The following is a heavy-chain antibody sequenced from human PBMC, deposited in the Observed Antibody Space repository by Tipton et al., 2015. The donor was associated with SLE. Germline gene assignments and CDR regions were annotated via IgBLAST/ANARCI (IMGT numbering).Heavy chain of an antibody. V-gene: IGHV3-48*03. CDR1: GFTFSSYE. D-gene: IGHD3-10*01. Sequence: GSLRLSCAASGFTFSSYEMNWVRQAPGTGLEWVSYISSSGSTIYYADSVKGRFTISRDNAKNSLYLQMNSLRAEDTAVYYCAREGRLGVDAFDIWGQGTMVTVSS. CDR3: AREGRLGVDAFDI. CDR2: ISSSGSTI. J-gene: IGHJ3*02.